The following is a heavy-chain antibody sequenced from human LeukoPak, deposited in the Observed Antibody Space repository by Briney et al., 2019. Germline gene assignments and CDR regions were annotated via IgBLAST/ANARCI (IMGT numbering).Heavy chain of an antibody. CDR2: INPNSGGT. J-gene: IGHJ3*02. CDR1: GYTFTGYY. Sequence: VASVKVSCKASGYTFTGYYMHWVRQAPGQGLEWMGWINPNSGGTSYAQKFQGRVTMTRDTSISTAYMELSRLRSDDTAVYYCARTTTAHDAFDIWGQGTMVTVSS. CDR3: ARTTTAHDAFDI. V-gene: IGHV1-2*02. D-gene: IGHD1-26*01.